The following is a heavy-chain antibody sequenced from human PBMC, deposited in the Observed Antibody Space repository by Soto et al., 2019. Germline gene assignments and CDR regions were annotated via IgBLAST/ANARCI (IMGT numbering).Heavy chain of an antibody. V-gene: IGHV4-59*01. CDR3: ARVFCSSTSCYIGNWFDP. CDR1: GGSISSYY. J-gene: IGHJ5*02. Sequence: KTSETLSLTCTVSGGSISSYYWSWIRQPTGKGLEWIGYIYYSGSTNYNPSLKSRVTISVDTSKNQFSLKLSSVTAADTAVYYCARVFCSSTSCYIGNWFDPWGQGTLVTVSS. D-gene: IGHD2-2*02. CDR2: IYYSGST.